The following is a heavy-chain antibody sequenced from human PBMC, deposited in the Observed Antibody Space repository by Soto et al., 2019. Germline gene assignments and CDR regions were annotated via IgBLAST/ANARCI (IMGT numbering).Heavy chain of an antibody. CDR2: ISGSGGST. Sequence: GESLKISCAASGFTFSSYAMSWVRQAPGKGLEWVSAISGSGGSTYYADSVKGRFTISRDNSKNTLYLQMNSLRAEDTAVYYCAKSVRGSGSYYNGYYYGMDVWGQGTTVTVSS. CDR3: AKSVRGSGSYYNGYYYGMDV. CDR1: GFTFSSYA. V-gene: IGHV3-23*01. D-gene: IGHD3-10*01. J-gene: IGHJ6*02.